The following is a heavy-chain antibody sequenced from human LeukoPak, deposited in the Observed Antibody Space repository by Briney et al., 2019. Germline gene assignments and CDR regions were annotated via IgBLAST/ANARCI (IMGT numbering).Heavy chain of an antibody. Sequence: GGSLRLSCAASGFTFNNYAMNWVRQAPGRGLEWVSVISGSGGTTYYADSVKGRFTISRDSSKNTLYLQMNSLRAEDTAVYYCAKVSGGGLYYDGMDVWGQGTTVTVSS. V-gene: IGHV3-23*01. D-gene: IGHD1-14*01. CDR1: GFTFNNYA. CDR2: ISGSGGTT. CDR3: AKVSGGGLYYDGMDV. J-gene: IGHJ6*02.